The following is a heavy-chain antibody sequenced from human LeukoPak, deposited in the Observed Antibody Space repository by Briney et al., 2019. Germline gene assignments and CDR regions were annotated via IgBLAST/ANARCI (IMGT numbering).Heavy chain of an antibody. CDR3: ARDGLVRCSSGWYEECYFDY. D-gene: IGHD6-19*01. Sequence: ASVKVSCKASGYTFTSYGISWVRQAPGQGLEWMGWISAYNGNTNYAQKLQGRVTMTTDTSTSTAYMELRSLRSDDTAVYYCARDGLVRCSSGWYEECYFDYWGQGTLVTVSS. CDR1: GYTFTSYG. J-gene: IGHJ4*02. CDR2: ISAYNGNT. V-gene: IGHV1-18*01.